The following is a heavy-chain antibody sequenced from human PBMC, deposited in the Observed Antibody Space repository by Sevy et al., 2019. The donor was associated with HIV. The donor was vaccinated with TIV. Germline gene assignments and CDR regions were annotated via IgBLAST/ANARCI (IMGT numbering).Heavy chain of an antibody. Sequence: GGSLRLSCAASGFTFNIYVIHWVRQAPGKGLEWVAVISSDGSSENYADSVKGRFTISRDNSKNTLYLQMNSLRAEDTAVYYCARDLPSAVTLPFYYYGLHVWGQGTTVTVSS. D-gene: IGHD4-17*01. CDR3: ARDLPSAVTLPFYYYGLHV. J-gene: IGHJ6*02. CDR1: GFTFNIYV. CDR2: ISSDGSSE. V-gene: IGHV3-30*04.